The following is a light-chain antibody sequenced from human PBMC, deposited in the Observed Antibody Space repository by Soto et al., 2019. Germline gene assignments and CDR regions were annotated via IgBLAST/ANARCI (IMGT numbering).Light chain of an antibody. CDR1: QSVSTSS. V-gene: IGKV3-20*01. CDR3: QQYGSSPRT. J-gene: IGKJ1*01. Sequence: EIVLTQSPGTLSLSPGARATLSCRASQSVSTSSLAWYQQKGGQAPRLLIHGASSRATGIPDRFSGSGSGTDFTLTISRLEPEDFAVYYCQQYGSSPRTFCQGTKVEVK. CDR2: GAS.